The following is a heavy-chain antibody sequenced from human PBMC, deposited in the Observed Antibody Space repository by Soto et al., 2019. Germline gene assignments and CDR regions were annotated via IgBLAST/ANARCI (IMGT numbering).Heavy chain of an antibody. Sequence: PGGSLRLSCAASGFTFNTYIMNWVRQAPGKGLEWVSTISYSADKTHYADSVKGRFTISRDNSRNTLFLQMNSLRADDPAVYYWAGRARTATSDWGAFDVWGQGTLVTVSS. D-gene: IGHD1-7*01. CDR3: AGRARTATSDWGAFDV. CDR2: ISYSADKT. V-gene: IGHV3-23*01. J-gene: IGHJ3*01. CDR1: GFTFNTYI.